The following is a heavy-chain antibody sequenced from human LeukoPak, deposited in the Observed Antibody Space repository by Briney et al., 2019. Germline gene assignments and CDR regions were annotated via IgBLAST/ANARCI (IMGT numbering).Heavy chain of an antibody. Sequence: SETLSLTCTVSGGSISSYYWSWIRQPPGKGLEWIGYIYYSGSTNYNPSLKSRVTISVDTSKNQFSLKLSSVTAADTAVYYCARDGGYSDYWGQGTLVTVSS. CDR1: GGSISSYY. CDR2: IYYSGST. CDR3: ARDGGYSDY. J-gene: IGHJ4*02. V-gene: IGHV4-59*12. D-gene: IGHD6-13*01.